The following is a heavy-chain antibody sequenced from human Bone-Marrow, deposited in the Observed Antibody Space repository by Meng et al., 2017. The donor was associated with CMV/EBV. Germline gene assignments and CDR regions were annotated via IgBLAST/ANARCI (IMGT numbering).Heavy chain of an antibody. V-gene: IGHV3-21*01. D-gene: IGHD3-3*01. Sequence: GGSLRLSCAASGFTFSSYSMNWVRQAPGKGLEWVSSISSSSSYIYYADSVKGRFTISRDNAKNSLYLQMNSLRAEDTAVYYCAKDGGDYDFWSGGGDYGMDVWGQGTTVTVSS. CDR2: ISSSSSYI. J-gene: IGHJ6*02. CDR3: AKDGGDYDFWSGGGDYGMDV. CDR1: GFTFSSYS.